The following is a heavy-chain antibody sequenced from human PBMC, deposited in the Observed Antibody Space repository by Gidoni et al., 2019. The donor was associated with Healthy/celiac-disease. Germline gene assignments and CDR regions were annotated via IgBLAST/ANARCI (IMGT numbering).Heavy chain of an antibody. V-gene: IGHV1-2*02. Sequence: QVQLVQSGAEVTKPGASVKVSCKASGYTCTGYYMHWVRQAPGQGLDWMGWINPNSGGTDHAQKFQGRVTLTRDTSISTAYMELSRLRSDDTAVYYCASNYDFWSGTHYWGQGTLVTVSS. J-gene: IGHJ4*02. CDR3: ASNYDFWSGTHY. CDR2: INPNSGGT. D-gene: IGHD3-3*01. CDR1: GYTCTGYY.